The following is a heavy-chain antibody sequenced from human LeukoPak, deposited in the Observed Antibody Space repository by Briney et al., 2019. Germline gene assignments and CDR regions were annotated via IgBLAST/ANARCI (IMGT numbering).Heavy chain of an antibody. CDR2: INPNNGGT. V-gene: IGHV1-2*02. CDR3: VRDRGSSWFADY. D-gene: IGHD6-13*01. J-gene: IGHJ4*02. Sequence: SVQLSCKSSRYIFTSYYIHWVRQAPGQGLEWMGWINPNNGGTKYAQKFRGRVTMTTDTSITTAYMELSRLRSDDTAMYYCVRDRGSSWFADYWGQGTLPSVSS. CDR1: RYIFTSYY.